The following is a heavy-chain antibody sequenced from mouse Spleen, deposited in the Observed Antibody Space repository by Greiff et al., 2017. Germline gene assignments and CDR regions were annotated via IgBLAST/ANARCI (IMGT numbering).Heavy chain of an antibody. CDR3: AREGTDYFDY. J-gene: IGHJ2*01. V-gene: IGHV7-3*02. CDR1: GFTFTDYY. CDR2: IRNKANGYTT. Sequence: DVMLVESGGGLVQPGGSLRLSCATSGFTFTDYYMSWVRQPPGKALEWLGFIRNKANGYTTEYSASVKGRFTISRDNSQSILYLQMNTLRAEDSATYYCAREGTDYFDYWGQGTTLTVSS. D-gene: IGHD3-3*01.